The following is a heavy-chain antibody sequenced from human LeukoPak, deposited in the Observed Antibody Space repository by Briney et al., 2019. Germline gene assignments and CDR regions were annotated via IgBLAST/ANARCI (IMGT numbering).Heavy chain of an antibody. D-gene: IGHD3-9*01. CDR3: VKDLTGTWSFDY. CDR2: IGPNGAST. Sequence: EGSLRLSCSTSGFIFSNHFMHWVRQAPGKGLEYVSSIGPNGASTLYADSVKDRFTISRDNSRNALYVQLTSLRLEDTALYYCVKDLTGTWSFDYWGQGTLVTVSS. CDR1: GFIFSNHF. J-gene: IGHJ4*02. V-gene: IGHV3-64*05.